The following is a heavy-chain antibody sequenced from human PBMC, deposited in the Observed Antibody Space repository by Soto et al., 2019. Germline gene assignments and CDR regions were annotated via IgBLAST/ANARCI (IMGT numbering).Heavy chain of an antibody. V-gene: IGHV3-21*01. Sequence: PGGSLRLSCAASGFTFSNYNVNWVRQAPGKWLEWVSSISSRSNFIYYADSVKGRFTISRDNAKSSVYLQMNSLRGEDTAVYHCARDLTTVPFDYWGQGXLVTVYS. J-gene: IGHJ4*02. CDR2: ISSRSNFI. D-gene: IGHD4-17*01. CDR3: ARDLTTVPFDY. CDR1: GFTFSNYN.